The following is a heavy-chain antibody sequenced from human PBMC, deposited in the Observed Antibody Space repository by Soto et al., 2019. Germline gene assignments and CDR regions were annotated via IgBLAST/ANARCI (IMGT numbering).Heavy chain of an antibody. D-gene: IGHD1-26*01. J-gene: IGHJ4*02. CDR2: INPSGGST. V-gene: IGHV1-46*01. CDR1: GYTFTSYY. CDR3: ASRFGTGGSYYFDY. Sequence: ASVKVSCKASGYTFTSYYMHWVRQAPGQGLEWMGIINPSGGSTSYAQKFQGRVTITADESTSTAYMELSSLRSEDTAVYYCASRFGTGGSYYFDYWGQGTLVTVSS.